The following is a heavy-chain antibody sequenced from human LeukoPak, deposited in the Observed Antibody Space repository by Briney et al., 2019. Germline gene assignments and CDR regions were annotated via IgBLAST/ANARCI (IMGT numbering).Heavy chain of an antibody. CDR2: ISTSSSSSYI. D-gene: IGHD2-15*01. CDR3: ATTYCSGASCAKRDFDY. CDR1: GFTFGSYH. V-gene: IGHV3-21*04. J-gene: IGHJ4*02. Sequence: GGSLRLSCVVSGFTFGSYHMNWVRQAPGKGLEWVSSISTSSSSSYIYYADSVTGRFTISRDNAKNSLYLQMNSLRAEDTAVYYCATTYCSGASCAKRDFDYWGQGTLVTVSS.